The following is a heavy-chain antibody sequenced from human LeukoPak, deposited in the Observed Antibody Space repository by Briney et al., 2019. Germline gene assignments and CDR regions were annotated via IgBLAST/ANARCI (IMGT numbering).Heavy chain of an antibody. CDR2: ISNSRSNT. V-gene: IGHV3-23*01. D-gene: IGHD3-16*02. CDR1: GFTFSSYA. Sequence: GGSLRLSCATPGFTFSSYAVAWVRQAPAKGLEWVSSISNSRSNTTYADSVQGRFTISRDNSKNTLSLQMNSLAAADAAVDYYAARRGNYPYMDDWGKGTTVTVSS. J-gene: IGHJ6*03. CDR3: AARRGNYPYMDD.